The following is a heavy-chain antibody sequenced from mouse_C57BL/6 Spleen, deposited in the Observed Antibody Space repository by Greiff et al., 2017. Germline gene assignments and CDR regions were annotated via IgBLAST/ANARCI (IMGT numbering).Heavy chain of an antibody. Sequence: DVKLVESGGGLVQPGGSLKLSCAASGFTFSDYYMYWVRQTPEKRLEWVAYISNGGGSTYYPDTVKGRFTISRDNAKNTLYLQMSRLKSEDTAMYYCARLGYYGSSYYFDYWGQGTTLTVSS. CDR3: ARLGYYGSSYYFDY. CDR1: GFTFSDYY. V-gene: IGHV5-12*01. CDR2: ISNGGGST. J-gene: IGHJ2*01. D-gene: IGHD1-1*01.